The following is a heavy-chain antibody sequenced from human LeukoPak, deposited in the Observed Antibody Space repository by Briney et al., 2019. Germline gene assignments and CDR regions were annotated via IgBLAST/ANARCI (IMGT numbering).Heavy chain of an antibody. CDR3: ARGGVRGVSAAYYFDY. D-gene: IGHD3-10*01. V-gene: IGHV4-39*01. CDR2: IYYSGNT. Sequence: SETLSLTCIVSGGSISSTRYYWGWIRQPPGKGLEWIGSIYYSGNTYYNPSLKSRVTMSVDRSKNQFSFTLSSVTAADTAVFYRARGGVRGVSAAYYFDYWGQGTLVTVSS. CDR1: GGSISSTRYY. J-gene: IGHJ4*02.